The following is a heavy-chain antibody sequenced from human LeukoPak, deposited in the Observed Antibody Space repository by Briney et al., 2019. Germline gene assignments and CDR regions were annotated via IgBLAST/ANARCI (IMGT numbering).Heavy chain of an antibody. CDR1: GFTFSSYW. CDR2: IKEDGSEK. J-gene: IGHJ4*02. CDR3: ARRGSNDY. V-gene: IGHV3-7*01. D-gene: IGHD3-10*01. Sequence: GGSLRLSCAASGFTFSSYWMTWVRQAPVKGLEWVADIKEDGSEKYYVDSVKGRFTISRDNAKNSLYLQMNSLRAEDMAVYYCARRGSNDYWGQGTLVTVSS.